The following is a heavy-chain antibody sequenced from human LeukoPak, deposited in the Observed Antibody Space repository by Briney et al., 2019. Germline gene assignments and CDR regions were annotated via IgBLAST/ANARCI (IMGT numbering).Heavy chain of an antibody. CDR3: AKDQYSSSWSYYYYYGMDV. V-gene: IGHV3-48*03. D-gene: IGHD6-13*01. CDR2: ISSGGDTI. Sequence: GGSLRLSCATSGFTFSSYEMNWVRQAPGKGLEWVSYISSGGDTIYYADSVKGRFTISRDDAKSSLYLQMNSLRAEDTAVYYCAKDQYSSSWSYYYYYGMDVWGQGTTVTVSS. J-gene: IGHJ6*02. CDR1: GFTFSSYE.